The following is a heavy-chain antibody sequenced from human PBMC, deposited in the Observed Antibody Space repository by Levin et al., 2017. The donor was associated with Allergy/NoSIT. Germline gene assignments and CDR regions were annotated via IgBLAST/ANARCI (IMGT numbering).Heavy chain of an antibody. CDR3: SRDHHRSGWYSPSDH. J-gene: IGHJ4*02. CDR2: VSNDGINK. D-gene: IGHD6-19*01. V-gene: IGHV3-30-3*01. CDR1: GFTFSTYS. Sequence: QAGGSLRLSCEVSGFTFSTYSMHWVRQAPGKGLEWVAVVSNDGINKYYADSVKGRFTISRDNSKNTLYLQMNSLRPEDTAVYYCSRDHHRSGWYSPSDHWGQGTLVTVSS.